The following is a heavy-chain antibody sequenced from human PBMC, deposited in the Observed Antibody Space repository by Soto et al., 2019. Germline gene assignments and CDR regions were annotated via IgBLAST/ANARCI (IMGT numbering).Heavy chain of an antibody. V-gene: IGHV6-1*01. CDR3: AREGDDYIFDV. Sequence: SQTLSLTCGISGDSVSSNSAAWNWIRQSPSGGLEWLGRTYYRSKWYNDYAVSVKSRITINPDTSKNQKSLQLNSVTPEDTAVYYCAREGDDYIFDVWGQGTMVTVSS. J-gene: IGHJ3*01. D-gene: IGHD4-4*01. CDR2: TYYRSKWYN. CDR1: GDSVSSNSAA.